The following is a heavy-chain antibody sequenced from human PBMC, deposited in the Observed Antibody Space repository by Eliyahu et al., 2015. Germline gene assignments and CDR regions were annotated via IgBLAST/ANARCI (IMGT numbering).Heavy chain of an antibody. V-gene: IGHV3-48*01. CDR2: ISGSSGTI. CDR1: GFTFXDYS. Sequence: EVQVVESGGGLVRPGGSLXXSCAASGFTFXDYSMTWVRQAPGKGLEWVSYISGSSGTIYYADSVRGRFTISRDNAKNSLFLQMNSLRAEDTAVYYCVRDAGYWGQGTLVTVSS. J-gene: IGHJ4*02. CDR3: VRDAGY.